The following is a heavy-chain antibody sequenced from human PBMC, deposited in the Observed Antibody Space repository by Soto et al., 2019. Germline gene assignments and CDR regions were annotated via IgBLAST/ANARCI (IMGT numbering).Heavy chain of an antibody. V-gene: IGHV3-30-3*01. D-gene: IGHD5-18*01. CDR3: SRIGYGYSYGQGFDY. Sequence: QVQLVESGGGVVQPGRSLRLSCAAAGFTFSVYSMNWVRQAPVKGLEWGAVISHDGSDGYYGGSVKGRFTISRDHSKNTLFMQMNSLGTEDTTVYYWSRIGYGYSYGQGFDYCGQGIPVTASS. CDR1: GFTFSVYS. J-gene: IGHJ4*02. CDR2: ISHDGSDG.